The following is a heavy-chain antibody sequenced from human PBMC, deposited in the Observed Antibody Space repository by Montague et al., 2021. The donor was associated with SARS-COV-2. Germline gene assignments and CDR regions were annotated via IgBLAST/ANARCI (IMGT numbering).Heavy chain of an antibody. Sequence: SETLSLTCTVSGGSISGYYWSWIRQPPGKGLEWIGYIYHSGNTKYNPSLKSRVSISADTSKNQFSLRLSSVTAADTAVYYCAREQDWASHFDLWGQGILVTVSS. CDR1: GGSISGYY. CDR3: AREQDWASHFDL. J-gene: IGHJ5*02. V-gene: IGHV4-59*01. CDR2: IYHSGNT. D-gene: IGHD3/OR15-3a*01.